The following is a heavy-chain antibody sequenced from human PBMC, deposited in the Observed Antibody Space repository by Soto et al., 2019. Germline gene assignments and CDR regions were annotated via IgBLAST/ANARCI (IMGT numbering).Heavy chain of an antibody. J-gene: IGHJ6*02. CDR1: GGSICSSSYY. Sequence: SETLSLTCTVSGGSICSSSYYWGWIRQPPGKGLEWIGSIYHSGSTYYNPSLKSRVTISVDTSKNQFSLKLSSVTAADTAVYYCARDQAAAGSGWVGYYYYYGMDVWGQGTTVTVSS. CDR3: ARDQAAAGSGWVGYYYYYGMDV. D-gene: IGHD6-13*01. CDR2: IYHSGST. V-gene: IGHV4-39*07.